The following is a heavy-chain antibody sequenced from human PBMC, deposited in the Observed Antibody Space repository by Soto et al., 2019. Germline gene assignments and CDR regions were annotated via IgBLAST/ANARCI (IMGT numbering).Heavy chain of an antibody. D-gene: IGHD3-22*01. CDR1: GFTFSSYA. Sequence: EVQLLESGGDLIQPGGSLRLSCAASGFTFSSYAMSWVRQAPGKGLGWVSAISSSGVSTFYADSVKGRFTISRDNSRNTLYLQMYSLRAEHTAIYYCAKYQPMTQPRPYFDYWGQGTLVTVSS. J-gene: IGHJ4*02. CDR3: AKYQPMTQPRPYFDY. CDR2: ISSSGVST. V-gene: IGHV3-23*01.